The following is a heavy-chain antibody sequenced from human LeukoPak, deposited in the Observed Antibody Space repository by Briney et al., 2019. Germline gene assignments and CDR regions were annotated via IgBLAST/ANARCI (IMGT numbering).Heavy chain of an antibody. CDR2: IYYSGST. CDR3: ARDSLDSSGYFQH. D-gene: IGHD3-22*01. J-gene: IGHJ1*01. Sequence: SETLSLTCTVSGGSVSSVSYYWSWIRQPPGKGLEWIGYIYYSGSTNYNPSLKSRVTISVDTSKNQFSLKLSSVTAADTAVYYCARDSLDSSGYFQHWGQGTLVTVSS. CDR1: GGSVSSVSYY. V-gene: IGHV4-61*01.